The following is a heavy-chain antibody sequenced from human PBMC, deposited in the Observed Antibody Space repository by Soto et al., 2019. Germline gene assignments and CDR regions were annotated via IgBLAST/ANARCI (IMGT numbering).Heavy chain of an antibody. J-gene: IGHJ4*02. V-gene: IGHV1-8*01. Sequence: SVKVSCKASGYMFTSFHFNWVRQATGQGLEWIGWMNPHSGDTGFAQKLQGRVTMTTDTSTSTAYMELRSLRSDDTAVYYCARSLRSTRLIDYWGQGTLVTVSA. CDR3: ARSLRSTRLIDY. CDR1: GYMFTSFH. CDR2: MNPHSGDT. D-gene: IGHD4-17*01.